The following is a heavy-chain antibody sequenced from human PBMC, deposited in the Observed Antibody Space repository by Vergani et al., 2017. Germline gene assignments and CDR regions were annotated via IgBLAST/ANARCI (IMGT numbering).Heavy chain of an antibody. CDR1: GFSLTTSGLC. D-gene: IGHD1-26*01. Sequence: QVTLTESGPALVKPTQTPTLTCTFSGFSLTTSGLCVPWIRQPPGKALEWLARIDWDDDKYYSTSLKTRLTISKDTSKNQVVLTMTNIDPVDTATYYCAQWYRTLDFWGQGTLVTVSS. J-gene: IGHJ4*02. CDR2: IDWDDDK. CDR3: AQWYRTLDF. V-gene: IGHV2-70*15.